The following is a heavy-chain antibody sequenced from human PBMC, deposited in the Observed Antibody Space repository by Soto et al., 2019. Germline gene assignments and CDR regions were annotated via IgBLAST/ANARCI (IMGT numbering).Heavy chain of an antibody. D-gene: IGHD6-6*01. Sequence: GGSLRLSCAASGFTFRDYAMSWVRQAPGKGLEWVSAISGGGYTYYADSVKGRFTISRDNSKNTLYLQMNSLRAEDTAVYYCAKDGGQLDFDYWGQGTLVTVSS. CDR2: ISGGGYT. J-gene: IGHJ4*02. V-gene: IGHV3-23*01. CDR3: AKDGGQLDFDY. CDR1: GFTFRDYA.